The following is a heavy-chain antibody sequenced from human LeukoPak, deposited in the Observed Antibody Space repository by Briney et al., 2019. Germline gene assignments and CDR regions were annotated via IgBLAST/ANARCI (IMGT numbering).Heavy chain of an antibody. Sequence: PGGSLRLSCAASGFTFSSYAMHWVRQAPGKGLEWVAVISYDGSNKYYADSVKGRFTISRDNSKNTLYLQMNSLRAEDTAVYYCARNPYSGYDSALDYWGQGTLVTVSS. CDR3: ARNPYSGYDSALDY. J-gene: IGHJ4*02. CDR1: GFTFSSYA. D-gene: IGHD5-12*01. CDR2: ISYDGSNK. V-gene: IGHV3-30-3*01.